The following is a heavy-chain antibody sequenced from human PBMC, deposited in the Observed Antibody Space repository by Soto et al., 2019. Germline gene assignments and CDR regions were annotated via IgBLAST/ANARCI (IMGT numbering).Heavy chain of an antibody. CDR1: GFKFTSYA. D-gene: IGHD3-16*01. Sequence: GGSLRLSCAATGFKFTSYAMSWVRQAPGKGLEWVSGIGGSGKSTHYADSVKGRFTLTRDNSNHTLFLQMDSLRADDTAVYYCAKHLLGDGAEYFEDWGQGTLVTVSS. CDR3: AKHLLGDGAEYFED. J-gene: IGHJ1*01. V-gene: IGHV3-23*01. CDR2: IGGSGKST.